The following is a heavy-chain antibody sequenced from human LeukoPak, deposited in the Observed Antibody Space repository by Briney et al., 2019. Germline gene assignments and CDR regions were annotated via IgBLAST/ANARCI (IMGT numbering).Heavy chain of an antibody. CDR1: GFTFSSYS. CDR3: ARDPSRVGATWADY. D-gene: IGHD1-26*01. Sequence: TGGSLRLSCAASGFTFSSYSMNWVRQAPGKGLEWVSSISSSSSYIYYADSVKGRFTISRDNAKNSLYLQMNSLRAEDTAVYYCARDPSRVGATWADYWGQGTLVTVSS. J-gene: IGHJ4*02. V-gene: IGHV3-21*01. CDR2: ISSSSSYI.